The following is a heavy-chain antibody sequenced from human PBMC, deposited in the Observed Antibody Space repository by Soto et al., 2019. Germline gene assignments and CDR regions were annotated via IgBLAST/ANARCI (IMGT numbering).Heavy chain of an antibody. V-gene: IGHV4-4*02. CDR1: GGSISSSNW. J-gene: IGHJ4*02. CDR3: ERRAWSGSTSHFYFHY. CDR2: IYHSGST. D-gene: IGHD3-10*01. Sequence: KASETLSLTCAVSGGSISSSNWWNLVRQPPGKGLEWIGEIYHSGSTYYKPSLKSRVAMSVDTSKNQFSLKLTSATAADTAVYYCERRAWSGSTSHFYFHYWGQGALVTVS.